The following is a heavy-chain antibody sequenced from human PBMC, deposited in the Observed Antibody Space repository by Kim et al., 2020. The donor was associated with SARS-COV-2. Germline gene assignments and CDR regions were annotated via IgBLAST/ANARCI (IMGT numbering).Heavy chain of an antibody. Sequence: GGSLRLSCAASGFTFSSYSMNWVRQAPGKGLEWVSYISSSSSTIYYADSVKGRFTISRDNAKNSLYLQMNSLRDEDTAVYYCARDYCSGGICYSRADYYYYGVDVWGQGTTVTVSS. CDR1: GFTFSSYS. CDR2: ISSSSSTI. J-gene: IGHJ6*02. D-gene: IGHD2-15*01. V-gene: IGHV3-48*02. CDR3: ARDYCSGGICYSRADYYYYGVDV.